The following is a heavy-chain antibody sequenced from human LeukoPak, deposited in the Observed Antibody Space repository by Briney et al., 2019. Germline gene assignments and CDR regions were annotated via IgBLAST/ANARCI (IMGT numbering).Heavy chain of an antibody. CDR3: ARDGAEGGDSAFDV. V-gene: IGHV3-72*01. D-gene: IGHD2-21*01. CDR2: SRSKTRKYST. CDR1: GFTFSDHP. J-gene: IGHJ3*01. Sequence: GGSLRLSCAASGFTFSDHPMDWVRQAPGKGLEWVGRSRSKTRKYSTEYAASVKGRFSISRDESKNSMFLQLNSLKTEDTAVYYCARDGAEGGDSAFDVWSQGTMVTVSS.